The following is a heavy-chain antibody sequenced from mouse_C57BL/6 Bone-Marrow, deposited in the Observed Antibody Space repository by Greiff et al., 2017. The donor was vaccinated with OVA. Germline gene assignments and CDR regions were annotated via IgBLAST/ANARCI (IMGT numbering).Heavy chain of an antibody. V-gene: IGHV1-55*01. Sequence: QVQLQQPGAELVKPGASVKMSCKASGYTFTSYWITWVKQRPGQGLEWIGDIYPGSGSTNYNEKFKGKSTLTVDTSSSTAYMQLSSLTSEDSAVYYCARGERRRTDAMDYWGQGTSVTVSS. CDR3: ARGERRRTDAMDY. CDR1: GYTFTSYW. CDR2: IYPGSGST. D-gene: IGHD2-12*01. J-gene: IGHJ4*01.